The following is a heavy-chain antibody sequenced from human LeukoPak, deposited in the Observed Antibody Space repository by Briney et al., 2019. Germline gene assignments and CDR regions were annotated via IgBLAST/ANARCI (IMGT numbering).Heavy chain of an antibody. CDR3: ARDPMVRGVFDY. J-gene: IGHJ4*02. CDR1: GFTFSSYG. Sequence: GGSLRLSCAASGFTFSSYGMHWVRQAPGKGLEWVAFIRYDGSNKYYADSVKGRFTISRDNAKNSLYLQVNSLRAADTAVYYCARDPMVRGVFDYWGQGTLVTVSS. V-gene: IGHV3-30*02. CDR2: IRYDGSNK. D-gene: IGHD3-10*01.